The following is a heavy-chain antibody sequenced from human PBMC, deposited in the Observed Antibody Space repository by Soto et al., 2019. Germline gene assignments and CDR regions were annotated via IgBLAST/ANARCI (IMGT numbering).Heavy chain of an antibody. CDR1: VFTFSSYG. Sequence: QVQLVESGGGVVQPGRSLRLSCAASVFTFSSYGMHWVRQAPGKGLEWGAVIWYDGSNKYYADSVKGRFTNSRDNSKNPLYLQMNSLRAEDTAVYYCARQMTTVSRFDYWGQGTLVTVSS. CDR3: ARQMTTVSRFDY. V-gene: IGHV3-33*01. CDR2: IWYDGSNK. J-gene: IGHJ4*02. D-gene: IGHD4-17*01.